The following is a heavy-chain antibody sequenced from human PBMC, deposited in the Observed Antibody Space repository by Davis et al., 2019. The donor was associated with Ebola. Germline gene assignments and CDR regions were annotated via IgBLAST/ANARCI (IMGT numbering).Heavy chain of an antibody. CDR1: GFTFSSYA. D-gene: IGHD1-26*01. CDR2: IITGGST. J-gene: IGHJ4*02. CDR3: AKQRGVGAIDYDY. Sequence: GESLKISCAASGFTFSSYAMSWVRQAPGKGLEWVSAIITGGSTYYADSVKGRFTTFRDNPKNTLYLQMNSLRADDTAVYYCAKQRGVGAIDYDYWGRGTVVTVSS. V-gene: IGHV3-23*01.